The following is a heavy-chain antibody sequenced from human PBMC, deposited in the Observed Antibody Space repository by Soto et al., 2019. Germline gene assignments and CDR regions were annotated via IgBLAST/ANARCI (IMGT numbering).Heavy chain of an antibody. CDR2: IYYSGST. CDR1: GGSISSGGYY. J-gene: IGHJ5*02. CDR3: ARGSYYDSSGYYGP. V-gene: IGHV4-31*03. D-gene: IGHD3-22*01. Sequence: QVQLQESGPGLVKPSQTLSLTCTVSGGSISSGGYYWSWIRQHPGKGLEWIGYIYYSGSTYYNPSLKSRVTXXVXTYXNQFSLKLSSVTAADTAVYYCARGSYYDSSGYYGPWGQGTLVTVSS.